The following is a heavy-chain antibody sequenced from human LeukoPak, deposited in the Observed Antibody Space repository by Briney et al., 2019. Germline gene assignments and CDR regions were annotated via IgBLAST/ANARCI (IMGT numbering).Heavy chain of an antibody. CDR1: GFTFSSYG. Sequence: GGSLRLSCAASGFTFSSYGMHWVRQAPGKGLEWVAVISYDGSKKYYVDSVKGRFTISRDNSKNTVYLQMNSLRAEDTAVYNCAKDGSRGYDILTGYSLGFWDMWGQGTMVTVSS. D-gene: IGHD3-9*01. CDR3: AKDGSRGYDILTGYSLGFWDM. J-gene: IGHJ3*02. V-gene: IGHV3-30*18. CDR2: ISYDGSKK.